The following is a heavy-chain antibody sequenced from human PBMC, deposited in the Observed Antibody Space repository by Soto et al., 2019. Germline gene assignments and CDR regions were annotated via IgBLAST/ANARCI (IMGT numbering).Heavy chain of an antibody. Sequence: ASVKVSCKASGYTFTSYGISWVRQAPGQGLEGMGVINPTGDNTNYAGKWRGRIALTTDTSTSTVYLELSSLRYEDTAIYYCGRSIGIEVDPTGWWANYFDSWGQGTLVTVSS. D-gene: IGHD3-22*01. V-gene: IGHV1-18*01. CDR1: GYTFTSYG. CDR2: INPTGDNT. J-gene: IGHJ4*02. CDR3: GRSIGIEVDPTGWWANYFDS.